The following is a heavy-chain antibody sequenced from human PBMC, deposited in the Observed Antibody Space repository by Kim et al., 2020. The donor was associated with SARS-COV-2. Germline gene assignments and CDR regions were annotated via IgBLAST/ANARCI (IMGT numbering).Heavy chain of an antibody. CDR1: GFTLSDYY. J-gene: IGHJ4*02. CDR2: SRNKAKTYTT. CDR3: SSDGSGDY. Sequence: GGSLRLSCAASGFTLSDYYMDWVRQAPGKGLEWVGRSRNKAKTYTTSYAASVKGRFTITRDDSKNSVYLQMNNLKTEDTAVYYCSSDGSGDYWGQGTLVTVSS. V-gene: IGHV3-72*01.